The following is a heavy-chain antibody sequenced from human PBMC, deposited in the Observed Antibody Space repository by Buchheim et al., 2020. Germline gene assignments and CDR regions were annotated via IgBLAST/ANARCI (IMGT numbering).Heavy chain of an antibody. V-gene: IGHV3-13*01. CDR3: TRTGAQYKYYGMDV. J-gene: IGHJ6*02. D-gene: IGHD1-14*01. CDR2: IGTLGDT. CDR1: GFTFSSYD. Sequence: EVQLVESGGDLVQPGGSLRLSCAASGFTFSSYDMHWVRQTAGKGLEWVPTIGTLGDTYYPDSVKGRFTISRENANNSLHLQMNSLRAGDTAVYYCTRTGAQYKYYGMDVWGQGTT.